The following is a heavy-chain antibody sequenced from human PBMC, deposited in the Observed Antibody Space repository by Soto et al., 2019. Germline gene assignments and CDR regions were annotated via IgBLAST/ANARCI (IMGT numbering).Heavy chain of an antibody. CDR3: ARMYSSGSGWFHP. CDR2: FYSSGSI. D-gene: IGHD6-19*01. J-gene: IGHJ5*02. Sequence: SETLSLTCFVSGYSITAGGYYWSWIRHHPGKGLGWIGSFYSSGSIIYNPSLRSRVSISGDTSSNQFSMSLTSVTAADTARYYCARMYSSGSGWFHPWGQGTLVTSPQ. V-gene: IGHV4-31*03. CDR1: GYSITAGGYY.